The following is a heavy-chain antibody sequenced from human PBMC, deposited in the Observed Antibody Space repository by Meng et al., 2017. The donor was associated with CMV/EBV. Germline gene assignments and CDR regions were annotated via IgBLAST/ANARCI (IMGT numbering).Heavy chain of an antibody. CDR1: GFTFDDYA. V-gene: IGHV3-9*01. Sequence: GGSLRLSCAASGFTFDDYAMHWVRQAPGKGLEWVSGISWNSGSIGYADSVKGRFTISRDSAKNSLYLQMNSLRAEDTAVYYCAKVMTTVTTPLGYWGQGTLVTVSS. CDR3: AKVMTTVTTPLGY. J-gene: IGHJ4*02. D-gene: IGHD4-11*01. CDR2: ISWNSGSI.